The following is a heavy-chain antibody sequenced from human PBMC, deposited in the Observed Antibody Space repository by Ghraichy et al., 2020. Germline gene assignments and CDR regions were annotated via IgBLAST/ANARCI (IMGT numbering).Heavy chain of an antibody. CDR3: AKDLYGDYAFDY. Sequence: GALRLSCAASGFTFSSYAMSWVRQAPGKGLEWVSAISGSGGSTYYADSVKGRFTISRDNSKNTLYLQMNSLRAEDTAVYYCAKDLYGDYAFDYWGQGTLVTVSS. D-gene: IGHD4-17*01. CDR2: ISGSGGST. J-gene: IGHJ4*02. V-gene: IGHV3-23*01. CDR1: GFTFSSYA.